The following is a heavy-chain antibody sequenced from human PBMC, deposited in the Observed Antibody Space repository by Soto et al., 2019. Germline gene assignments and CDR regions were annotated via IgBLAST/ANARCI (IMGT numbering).Heavy chain of an antibody. CDR3: ASARSGWSGLKFDD. Sequence: SVKVSCKASGGTFSSYAISWVRQAPGQGLEWMGGIIPIFGTANYAQKFQGRVTITADKSTSTAYMELSSLRSEDTAVYYCASARSGWSGLKFDDWGQGLRFTVS. J-gene: IGHJ4*02. V-gene: IGHV1-69*06. CDR1: GGTFSSYA. CDR2: IIPIFGTA. D-gene: IGHD6-19*01.